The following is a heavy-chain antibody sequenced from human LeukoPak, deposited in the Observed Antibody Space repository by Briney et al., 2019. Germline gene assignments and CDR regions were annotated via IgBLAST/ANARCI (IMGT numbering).Heavy chain of an antibody. CDR2: ISYDGSNK. Sequence: GGSLRLSCSASGFTFSSYGMHWVRQAPGKGLEWVAVISYDGSNKYYADSVKGRFTISRDNSKNTLYLQMNSLRAEDTAVYYCAKAGYSGYDCFAYSGQGTLVTVSS. CDR1: GFTFSSYG. V-gene: IGHV3-30*18. D-gene: IGHD5-12*01. CDR3: AKAGYSGYDCFAY. J-gene: IGHJ4*02.